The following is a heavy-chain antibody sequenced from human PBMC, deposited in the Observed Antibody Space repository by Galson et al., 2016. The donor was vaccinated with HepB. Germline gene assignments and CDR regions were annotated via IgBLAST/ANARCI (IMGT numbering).Heavy chain of an antibody. V-gene: IGHV4-39*01. CDR2: IYYTGST. CDR3: ARSYTSLAPVEV. CDR1: GGSVSSSSYY. Sequence: ETLSLTCTVSGGSVSSSSYYWGWIRQPPGKGLEWIANIYYTGSTYYNPSHKSRLTISMDTSKNQLSLKVISVTAADTAVYFCARSYTSLAPVEVWGQGILVTVSS. J-gene: IGHJ4*02. D-gene: IGHD3-3*02.